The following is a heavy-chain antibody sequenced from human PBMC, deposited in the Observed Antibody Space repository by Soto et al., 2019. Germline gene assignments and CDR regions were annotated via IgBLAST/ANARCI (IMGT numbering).Heavy chain of an antibody. J-gene: IGHJ4*02. CDR2: VNPATGHT. CDR1: GYTFISYA. Sequence: QVQLVQSGAEERKPGASVKLSCRASGYTFISYAIHWVRQAPGQRLEWMGWVNPATGHTEYSQTFQGRVTITRDRTAKTGYMALSSLRAEDTAVYYCAGEGWFLDDWGQGTLVTVSS. CDR3: AGEGWFLDD. D-gene: IGHD3-10*01. V-gene: IGHV1-3*05.